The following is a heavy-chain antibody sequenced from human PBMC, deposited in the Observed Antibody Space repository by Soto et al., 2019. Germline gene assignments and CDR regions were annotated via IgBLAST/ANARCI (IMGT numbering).Heavy chain of an antibody. J-gene: IGHJ4*02. Sequence: PGGSLRLSCAASGFTFSSYAMSWVRQAPGKGLEWVSAISGSGGSTYYADSVKCRFTISRDNSKYTLYLQMNSLRAEDTAVCYCANEEQWLVRFKPEVYWGQVTLVTVSS. V-gene: IGHV3-23*01. CDR2: ISGSGGST. CDR1: GFTFSSYA. CDR3: ANEEQWLVRFKPEVY. D-gene: IGHD6-19*01.